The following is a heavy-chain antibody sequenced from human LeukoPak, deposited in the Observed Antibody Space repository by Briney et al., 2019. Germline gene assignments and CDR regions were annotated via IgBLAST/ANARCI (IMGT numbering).Heavy chain of an antibody. J-gene: IGHJ4*02. CDR2: INHSGST. Sequence: PSETLSLTCAVYGGSFSGYYWSWIRQPPGKGLEWIGEINHSGSTNYNPSLKSRVTISLDTSKNQFSLKLSSVTAADTAVYYCASWRTGGSCYPKDYWGQGTLVTVSS. CDR1: GGSFSGYY. CDR3: ASWRTGGSCYPKDY. V-gene: IGHV4-34*01. D-gene: IGHD2-15*01.